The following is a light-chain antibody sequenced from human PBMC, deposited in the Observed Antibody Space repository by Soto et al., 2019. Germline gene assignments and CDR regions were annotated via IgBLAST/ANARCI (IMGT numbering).Light chain of an antibody. CDR2: GAS. V-gene: IGKV3-15*01. J-gene: IGKJ4*01. CDR3: QQYNNSPPLT. Sequence: EIVMTQSPATLSVSPGERATLSCRASQSVSSNLAWYQQKPGQAPRLLIYGASTRATGIPARFSGSGSGTEFTLTISSLQSEDFAVSYCQQYNNSPPLTFGGGTKVEIK. CDR1: QSVSSN.